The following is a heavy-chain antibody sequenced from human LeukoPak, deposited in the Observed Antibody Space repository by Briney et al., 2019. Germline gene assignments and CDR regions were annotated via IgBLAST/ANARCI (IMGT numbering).Heavy chain of an antibody. J-gene: IGHJ3*02. D-gene: IGHD3-3*01. CDR2: IIPIFGTA. CDR3: ATGSLITIFNAGAFDI. CDR1: GGTFSSYA. V-gene: IGHV1-69*13. Sequence: SVKVSCKASGGTFSSYAISWVRQAPGQGLEWMGGIIPIFGTANYAQKFQGRVTITADESTSTAYMELSSLRSEDTAVYYCATGSLITIFNAGAFDIWGQGTMVTVSS.